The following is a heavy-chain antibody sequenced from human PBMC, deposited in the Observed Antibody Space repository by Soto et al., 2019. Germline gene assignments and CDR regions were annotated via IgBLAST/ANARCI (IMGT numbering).Heavy chain of an antibody. J-gene: IGHJ6*02. CDR2: INPKSGGT. CDR3: ASRGFGPDQAYNYGMDV. V-gene: IGHV1-2*02. CDR1: GYSFTGYY. D-gene: IGHD3-10*01. Sequence: QVQLVQSGAEVKKPGASVKVSCKAIGYSFTGYYMHWVRQAPGQGLEWMGRINPKSGGTNYAQKFQGRVSMTRDTSLSTAYMELSRLRSDETAVYYCASRGFGPDQAYNYGMDVWGQGTTVTVSS.